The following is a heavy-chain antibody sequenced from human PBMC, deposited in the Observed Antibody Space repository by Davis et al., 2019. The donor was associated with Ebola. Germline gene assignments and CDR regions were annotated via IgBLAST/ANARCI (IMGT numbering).Heavy chain of an antibody. V-gene: IGHV2-5*02. D-gene: IGHD2-15*01. CDR1: GFSLSTSGVG. CDR2: IYWADDK. J-gene: IGHJ4*02. CDR3: AHRPLLGYCSGGSCYRRYYFDY. Sequence: SGPTLVKPTQTLTLTCTFSGFSLSTSGVGVGWIRQPPGKALEWLAPIYWADDKRYSPSLKSRLTITKDTSKNQVVLTMTNMDPVDTATYYCAHRPLLGYCSGGSCYRRYYFDYWGQGTLVTVSS.